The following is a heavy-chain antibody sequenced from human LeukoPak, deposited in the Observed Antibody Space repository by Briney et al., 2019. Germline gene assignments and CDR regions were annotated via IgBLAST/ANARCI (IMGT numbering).Heavy chain of an antibody. CDR3: ATLRYYDSRGFWANWFDP. V-gene: IGHV1-24*01. CDR1: GYTLTELS. D-gene: IGHD3-22*01. J-gene: IGHJ5*02. CDR2: FDPEDGET. Sequence: ASVKVSCKVSGYTLTELSMHWVRQAPGKGLEWMGGFDPEDGETIYAQKFQGRVTMTEDTSTDTAYMELSSLRSEDTAVYYCATLRYYDSRGFWANWFDPWGQGTLVTVSS.